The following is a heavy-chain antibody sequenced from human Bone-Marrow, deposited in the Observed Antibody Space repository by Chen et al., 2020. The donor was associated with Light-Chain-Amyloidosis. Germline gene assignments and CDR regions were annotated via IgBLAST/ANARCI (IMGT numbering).Heavy chain of an antibody. CDR2: VSGSGARG. V-gene: IGHV3-23*04. D-gene: IGHD3-9*01. CDR3: AKDIAYDDILPGYPADAFDI. Sequence: AQLVEPGGGLLQCGGSLRLSCTASAFALRRYALSWVRQALGKGLEWVSTVSGSGARGYCGDSVKVRFSISRDNSQNALFQQRGSLSAENTAVDDCAKDIAYDDILPGYPADAFDIWGQGTMVTVSS. CDR1: AFALRRYA. J-gene: IGHJ3*02.